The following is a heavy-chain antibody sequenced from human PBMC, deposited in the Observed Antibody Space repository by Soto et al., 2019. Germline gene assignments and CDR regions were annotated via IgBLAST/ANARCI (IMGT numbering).Heavy chain of an antibody. Sequence: GGSLRLSCAASGFTFSSYGMHWVRQAPGKGLEWVAVISYDGSNKYYADSVKGRFTISRDNSKNTLYLQMNSLRAEDTAVYYCAKDRGLELYYYYGMDVWGQGTTVTVYS. CDR1: GFTFSSYG. J-gene: IGHJ6*02. CDR3: AKDRGLELYYYYGMDV. CDR2: ISYDGSNK. V-gene: IGHV3-30*18. D-gene: IGHD1-7*01.